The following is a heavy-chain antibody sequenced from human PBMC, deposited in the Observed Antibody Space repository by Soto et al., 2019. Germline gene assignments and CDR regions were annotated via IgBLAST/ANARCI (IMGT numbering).Heavy chain of an antibody. D-gene: IGHD2-8*02. Sequence: EVQVVESGGGLVQPGGSLRLSCAASGFTFSTYSMNWVRQAPGKGLEWVSYISSTGNTIYYPDSVKGRFTISRDTAKKSLYLQMNNPRAEYPAAYYCARSGYSDYWGQGPLVTVSS. CDR1: GFTFSTYS. CDR2: ISSTGNTI. CDR3: ARSGYSDY. J-gene: IGHJ4*02. V-gene: IGHV3-48*01.